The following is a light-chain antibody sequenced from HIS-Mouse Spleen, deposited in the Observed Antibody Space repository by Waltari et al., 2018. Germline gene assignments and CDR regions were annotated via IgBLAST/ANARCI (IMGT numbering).Light chain of an antibody. CDR2: EDS. Sequence: SYELTQPPSVSVSPGQTARITCSGDALAKKYAYWYQQKSGQAPVLVIYEDSKRPSGLPVRFSGSRSGTMATLTISGAQVEDEADYYCYSTDSSGNHRVFGGGTKLTVL. CDR3: YSTDSSGNHRV. J-gene: IGLJ2*01. V-gene: IGLV3-10*01. CDR1: ALAKKY.